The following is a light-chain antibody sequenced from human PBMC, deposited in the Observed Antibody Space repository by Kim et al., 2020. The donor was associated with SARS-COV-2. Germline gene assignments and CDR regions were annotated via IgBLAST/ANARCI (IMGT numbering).Light chain of an antibody. Sequence: SVGDIVTITCQASQDISNYLNWYQQKPGKAPKLLIYDASNLETGVPSRFSGSGSGTDFTFTISSLQPEDIATYYCQQYDNLPPLTFGGGTKVDIK. CDR2: DAS. V-gene: IGKV1-33*01. J-gene: IGKJ4*01. CDR3: QQYDNLPPLT. CDR1: QDISNY.